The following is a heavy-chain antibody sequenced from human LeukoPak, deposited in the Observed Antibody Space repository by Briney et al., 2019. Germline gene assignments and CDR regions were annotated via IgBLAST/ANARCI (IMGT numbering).Heavy chain of an antibody. V-gene: IGHV4-39*01. CDR2: IYYSGST. J-gene: IGHJ4*02. CDR3: ATSLDSSGYYPSYYFDY. Sequence: SETLSLTCTVSGGSISSSSYYWGWIRQPPGKGLEWIGSIYYSGSTYYNPSLKSRVTISVDTSKNQFSLKLSSVTAADTAVYYCATSLDSSGYYPSYYFDYWGQGTLVTVSS. D-gene: IGHD3-22*01. CDR1: GGSISSSSYY.